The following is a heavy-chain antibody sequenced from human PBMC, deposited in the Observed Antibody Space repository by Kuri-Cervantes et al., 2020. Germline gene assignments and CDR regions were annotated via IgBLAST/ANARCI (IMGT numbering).Heavy chain of an antibody. V-gene: IGHV3-53*01. D-gene: IGHD3-22*01. CDR2: IYSGGST. Sequence: GQSLKLSCAASGLTVSRNYLSWVRQAPGKGLEWVSVIYSGGSTYYADSVKGRFTISRDNSKNTLYLQMNSLRAEDTAVYYCARCLNYYDSSGYYSIDAFDIWGQGTMVTVSS. J-gene: IGHJ3*02. CDR1: GLTVSRNY. CDR3: ARCLNYYDSSGYYSIDAFDI.